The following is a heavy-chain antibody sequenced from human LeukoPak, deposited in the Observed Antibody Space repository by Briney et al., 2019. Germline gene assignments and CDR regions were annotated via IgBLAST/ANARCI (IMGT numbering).Heavy chain of an antibody. J-gene: IGHJ4*02. CDR2: IIPILGIA. D-gene: IGHD6-13*01. CDR1: GGTFSSYA. V-gene: IGHV1-69*04. CDR3: ARDAPGIAAAGVC. Sequence: SVKVSCKASGGTFSSYAISWVRQAPGQGLEWMGRIIPILGIANYAQKFQGRVTITADKSTSTAYMELSSLRSEDTAVYYCARDAPGIAAAGVCWGQGTLVTVSS.